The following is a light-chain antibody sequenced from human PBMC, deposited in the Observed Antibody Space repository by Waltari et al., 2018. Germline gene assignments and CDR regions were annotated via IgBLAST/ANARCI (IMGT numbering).Light chain of an antibody. V-gene: IGKV3-15*01. CDR2: GAS. CDR1: HSVSSN. Sequence: EIVMTQSPATLSGSTGERATLPCRASHSVSSNLAWYQQKPGQAPRLLIYGASTRATGIPARFSGSGSGTEFTLTISSMQSEDFAVYYCQQYNNWPLYTFGQGTKLEI. J-gene: IGKJ2*01. CDR3: QQYNNWPLYT.